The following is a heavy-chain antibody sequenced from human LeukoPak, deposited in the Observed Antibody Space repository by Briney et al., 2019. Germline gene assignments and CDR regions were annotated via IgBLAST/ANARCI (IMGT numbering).Heavy chain of an antibody. J-gene: IGHJ4*02. CDR1: GLTVNNNY. Sequence: GGSLRLSCAASGLTVNNNYMNWVRQAPGKGLEWVSAFSGSITKTYYANSVKGRFTISRDNSKNTLYLQMSSLRAEDTALYYCAKQRAGSAWFTLDFWGPGPLVTVSP. D-gene: IGHD6-19*01. V-gene: IGHV3-53*01. CDR2: FSGSITKT. CDR3: AKQRAGSAWFTLDF.